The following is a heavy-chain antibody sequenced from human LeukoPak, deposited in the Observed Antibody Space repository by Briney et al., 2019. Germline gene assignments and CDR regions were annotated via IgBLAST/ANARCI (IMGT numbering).Heavy chain of an antibody. V-gene: IGHV3-48*03. CDR1: GFTFSSYE. J-gene: IGHJ4*02. CDR2: ISSSGSTI. CDR3: ARADSGSYRSPFGY. Sequence: GGSLRLSCAASGFTFSSYEMNWVRQAPGKGLEWVSYISSSGSTIYYADSVKGRFTISRDHSKNTLYLQMNSLRAEDTAVYYCARADSGSYRSPFGYWGQGTLVTVSS. D-gene: IGHD1-26*01.